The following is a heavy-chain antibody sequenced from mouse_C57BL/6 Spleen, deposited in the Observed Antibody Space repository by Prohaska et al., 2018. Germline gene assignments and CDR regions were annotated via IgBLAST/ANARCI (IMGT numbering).Heavy chain of an antibody. CDR2: IYPGIGST. Sequence: QVQLQQPGAELVQPGASVKMSCTASGYTFPSYWITWVKQRPGQGIEWIGDIYPGIGSTNHNERVKRKARLTGEAYCRKDYKQLSRLTSEDAAVYYCAREGEGFAYWGQGTLVTVSA. J-gene: IGHJ3*01. CDR3: AREGEGFAY. V-gene: IGHV1-55*01. CDR1: GYTFPSYW.